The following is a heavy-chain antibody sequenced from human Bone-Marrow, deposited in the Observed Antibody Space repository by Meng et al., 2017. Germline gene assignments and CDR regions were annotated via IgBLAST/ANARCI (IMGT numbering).Heavy chain of an antibody. J-gene: IGHJ1*01. V-gene: IGHV1-46*01. CDR3: ARASVYCSGGSCYSGTYFQH. CDR1: GDTFTSYY. Sequence: VQVGWFGAEVKKPGASVKVSCKASGDTFTSYYMHWVRQAPGQGLEWMGIINPSGGSTSYAQKFQGRVTMTRDTSTSTVYMELSSLRSEDTAVYYCARASVYCSGGSCYSGTYFQHWGQGTLVTVFS. CDR2: INPSGGST. D-gene: IGHD2-15*01.